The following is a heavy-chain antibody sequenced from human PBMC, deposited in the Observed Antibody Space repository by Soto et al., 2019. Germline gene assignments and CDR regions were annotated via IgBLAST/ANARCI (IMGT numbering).Heavy chain of an antibody. CDR1: GYTFTSYW. J-gene: IGHJ4*02. D-gene: IGHD6-19*01. CDR3: GRHTSDRYDPEY. V-gene: IGHV5-51*01. CDR2: IYAGDTES. Sequence: XDSLKLSGKCCGYTFTSYWIGLVLQMPGKGLELMGIIYAGDTESRYNPSFQGQVTISVDKSISTAYLQWSSLKASDTDMYYCGRHTSDRYDPEYWGQGTLVTVCS.